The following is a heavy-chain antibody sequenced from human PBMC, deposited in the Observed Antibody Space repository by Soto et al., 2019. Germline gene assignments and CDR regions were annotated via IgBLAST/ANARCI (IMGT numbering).Heavy chain of an antibody. Sequence: GGSLRFSCAASGFTFSSYSMNWVRQAPGKGLEWVSYISSSSSTIYYAESVKGRFTISRDNAKNSLYLQMNSLRAEDTAVYYCARENIVVVPAARDYYYYYMDVWGKGTTATVSS. J-gene: IGHJ6*03. CDR1: GFTFSSYS. CDR3: ARENIVVVPAARDYYYYYMDV. V-gene: IGHV3-48*01. D-gene: IGHD2-2*01. CDR2: ISSSSSTI.